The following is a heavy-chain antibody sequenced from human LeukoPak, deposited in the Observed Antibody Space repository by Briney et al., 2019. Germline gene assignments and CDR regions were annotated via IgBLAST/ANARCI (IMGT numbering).Heavy chain of an antibody. CDR1: GGSISSGDYY. J-gene: IGHJ4*02. D-gene: IGHD5-12*01. CDR2: IYYSGST. V-gene: IGHV4-30-4*01. Sequence: SETLSLTCTISGGSISSGDYYWSWIRQPPGKGLEWIGYIYYSGSTYYNPSLKSRVTISVDTSKNQSSLKLSSVTAADTAVYYCARDTVATIGGGFIDYWGQGTLVTVSS. CDR3: ARDTVATIGGGFIDY.